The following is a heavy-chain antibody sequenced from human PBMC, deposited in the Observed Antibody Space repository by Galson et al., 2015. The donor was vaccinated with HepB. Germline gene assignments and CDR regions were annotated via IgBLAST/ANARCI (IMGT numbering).Heavy chain of an antibody. CDR2: INPSGGTT. CDR3: VRTWGS. V-gene: IGHV1-46*04. J-gene: IGHJ5*02. CDR1: GNTYTSYS. D-gene: IGHD7-27*01. Sequence: SCKASGNTYTSYSIHWALQAPGQGLEWMGVINPSGGTTTYAQKLQGRITVTTETSTSTVYMELSSLRSEDTAVYFCVRTWGSWGQGPLVTVPS.